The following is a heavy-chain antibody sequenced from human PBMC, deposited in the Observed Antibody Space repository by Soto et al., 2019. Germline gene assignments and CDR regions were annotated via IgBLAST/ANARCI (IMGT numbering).Heavy chain of an antibody. CDR3: VRGGGGGLFEH. CDR1: GFPFNDYY. Sequence: GGSLRLSCATSGFPFNDYYMTWIRQAPGKGLEWLSHISPKSTFRNYADSVKGRFTISRDNTESSLFLQMNSLGVDDTAVYSCVRGGGGGLFEHWGQGVLVTVSS. D-gene: IGHD2-21*01. V-gene: IGHV3-11*06. CDR2: ISPKSTFR. J-gene: IGHJ4*02.